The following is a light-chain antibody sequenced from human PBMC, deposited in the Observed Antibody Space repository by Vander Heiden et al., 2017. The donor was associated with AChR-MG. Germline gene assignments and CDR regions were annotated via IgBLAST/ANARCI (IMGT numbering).Light chain of an antibody. Sequence: QPAPTQPPSASGSPGQSVPISCTGPSSDVGGYNNDSWYQQHQGKAPKLMMYEVSQRPSGVADRFSGSRSGNTASLTVSGLQAEDEADYYCSSDAGSNNYRVFGGGTKLTVL. J-gene: IGLJ2*01. CDR1: SSDVGGYNN. CDR2: EVS. V-gene: IGLV2-8*01. CDR3: SSDAGSNNYRV.